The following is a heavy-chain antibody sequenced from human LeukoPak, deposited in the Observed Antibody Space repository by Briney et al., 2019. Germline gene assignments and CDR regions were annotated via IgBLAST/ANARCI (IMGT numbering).Heavy chain of an antibody. CDR3: VKVATPGY. V-gene: IGHV3-74*01. D-gene: IGHD3-9*01. J-gene: IGHJ4*02. CDR1: GFTFSSYW. Sequence: GGSLRLSCAVSGFTFSSYWMHWVRQAPGKGLVWVSRINTDGSDTTYADSVKGRFTISRDNAKNTLYLQMNSLRVEDTAVYYCVKVATPGYWGQGTLVTVSS. CDR2: INTDGSDT.